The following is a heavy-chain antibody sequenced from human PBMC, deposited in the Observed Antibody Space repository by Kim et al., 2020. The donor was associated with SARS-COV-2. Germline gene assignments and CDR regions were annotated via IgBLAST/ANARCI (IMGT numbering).Heavy chain of an antibody. CDR2: ISHDGNNK. CDR3: AKDDRVVTTWDY. D-gene: IGHD2-15*01. CDR1: GFTFSNYG. J-gene: IGHJ4*02. V-gene: IGHV3-30*18. Sequence: GGSLRLSCAASGFTFSNYGMHWVRQAPGKGLEWVALISHDGNNKYYADSVKGRFTISRDNSKNTLYMQMNSLRAEDTAVYYCAKDDRVVTTWDYWGQGTLVTVSS.